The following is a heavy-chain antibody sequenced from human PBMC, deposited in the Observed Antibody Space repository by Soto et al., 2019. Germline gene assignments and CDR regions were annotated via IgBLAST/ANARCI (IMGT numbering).Heavy chain of an antibody. CDR3: ARSYSGYGQDFDY. J-gene: IGHJ4*02. CDR2: IYPGDSDT. Sequence: GESLKISCKASGYSFASYWIGWVRQMPGKGLEWMGIIYPGDSDTRYSPSFQGQVTISADKSISTAYLQWSSLKASDTAMYYCARSYSGYGQDFDYWGQGTLVTVSS. CDR1: GYSFASYW. D-gene: IGHD5-12*01. V-gene: IGHV5-51*01.